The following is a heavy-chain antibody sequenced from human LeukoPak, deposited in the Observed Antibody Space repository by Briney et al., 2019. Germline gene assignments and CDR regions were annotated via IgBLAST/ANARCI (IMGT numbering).Heavy chain of an antibody. J-gene: IGHJ6*04. CDR2: ISGSGSTI. CDR3: AELGITMIGSV. Sequence: GGSLRLSCAASGFTFSSYEMNWVRQAPGKGLEWVSYISGSGSTIYYADSVKGRFTISRDNAKNSLYLQMNSLRAEDTAVYYCAELGITMIGSVWGKGTTVTISS. V-gene: IGHV3-48*03. D-gene: IGHD3-10*02. CDR1: GFTFSSYE.